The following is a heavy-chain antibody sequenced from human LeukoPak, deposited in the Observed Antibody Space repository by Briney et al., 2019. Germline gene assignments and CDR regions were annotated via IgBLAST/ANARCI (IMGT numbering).Heavy chain of an antibody. J-gene: IGHJ3*02. CDR2: IYHSGST. CDR1: GGSLSSGVYS. V-gene: IGHV4-30-2*01. D-gene: IGHD3-10*01. CDR3: ASLYYYGSGSYAFDI. Sequence: SQTLSLTCAVSGGSLSSGVYSWGWIRQPPGKGLEWIGYIYHSGSTYNNPSPKRRATISVKMSKTQFSLKRSSGTAANTAEISCASLYYYGSGSYAFDIWGQGTMVTVSS.